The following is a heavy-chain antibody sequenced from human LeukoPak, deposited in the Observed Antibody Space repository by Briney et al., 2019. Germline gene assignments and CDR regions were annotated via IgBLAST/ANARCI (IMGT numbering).Heavy chain of an antibody. D-gene: IGHD5-18*01. J-gene: IGHJ5*02. CDR2: IYYSGST. CDR3: ARVDTALVTGGYWFDP. Sequence: SQTLSLTCTVSGGSIRSGDYYWSWIRQHPGKGLEWIAYIYYSGSTYYNPSLKSRVTISVDTSKNQFSLKLSSVTAADTAVYYCARVDTALVTGGYWFDPWGQGTLVTVSS. CDR1: GGSIRSGDYY. V-gene: IGHV4-31*03.